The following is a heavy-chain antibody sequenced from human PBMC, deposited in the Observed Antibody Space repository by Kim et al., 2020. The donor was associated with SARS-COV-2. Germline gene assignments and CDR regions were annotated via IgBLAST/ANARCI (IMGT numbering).Heavy chain of an antibody. CDR1: GFTFNSYS. CDR3: ARDCSEGRIFGVVIMPYDYYCGVCV. J-gene: IGHJ6*02. V-gene: IGHV3-21*01. CDR2: ISNRRSKI. Sequence: GGSLRLSCAASGFTFNSYSMNWVRQAPGKGLEWVSSISNRRSKIYYADSVKGRFTISRDNAKNSLYLQMNSLRAEDTAVYYCARDCSEGRIFGVVIMPYDYYCGVCVWGQETTVTVSS. D-gene: IGHD3-3*02.